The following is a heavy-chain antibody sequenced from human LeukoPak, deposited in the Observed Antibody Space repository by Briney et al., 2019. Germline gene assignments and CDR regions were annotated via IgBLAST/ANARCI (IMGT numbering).Heavy chain of an antibody. CDR1: GFTFSSYA. Sequence: LGRSLRLSCAASGFTFSSYAMSWVRQAPGRGLEWVSAISGSGGSTYYADPVKGRFTISRDNSKNTLYLQMNSLRAEHTAVYYCAKDSLGATDYFDYWGQGALGTVSS. V-gene: IGHV3-23*01. CDR2: ISGSGGST. D-gene: IGHD1-26*01. J-gene: IGHJ4*02. CDR3: AKDSLGATDYFDY.